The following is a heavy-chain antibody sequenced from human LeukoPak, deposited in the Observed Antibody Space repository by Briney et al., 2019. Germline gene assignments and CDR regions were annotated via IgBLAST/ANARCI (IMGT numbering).Heavy chain of an antibody. CDR1: GGSFSGYY. CDR2: INHSGST. V-gene: IGHV4-34*01. Sequence: SETLSLTCALYGGSFSGYYWSWIRQPPGKGLEWIGEINHSGSTNYNPSLKSRVTISVDTSKNQFSLKLSSVTAADTAVYYCASVRVRSFDYWGQGTLVTVSS. J-gene: IGHJ4*02. CDR3: ASVRVRSFDY. D-gene: IGHD3-10*01.